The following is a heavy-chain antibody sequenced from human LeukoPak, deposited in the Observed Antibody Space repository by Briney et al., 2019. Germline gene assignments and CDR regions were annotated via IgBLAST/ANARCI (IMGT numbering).Heavy chain of an antibody. CDR1: GYSFISNW. D-gene: IGHD2-8*01. V-gene: IGHV5-51*01. CDR3: VRGTGGYMYAD. Sequence: AAALQISSKAAGYSFISNWFGWLLREPGKGLGWVGNSNPSDFDTKYSTTFPGQGPISADQSIPTAYLPLSSLEASDPAKPYCVRGTGGYMYADWGQGALVTVSS. J-gene: IGHJ4*02. CDR2: SNPSDFDT.